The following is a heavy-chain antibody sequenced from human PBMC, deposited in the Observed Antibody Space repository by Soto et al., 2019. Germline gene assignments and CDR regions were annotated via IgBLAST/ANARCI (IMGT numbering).Heavy chain of an antibody. CDR1: GGSISSSSYY. J-gene: IGHJ5*02. CDR2: IYYSGST. Sequence: KTSETLSLTCTVSGGSISSSSYYWGWIRQPPGKGLEWIGSIYYSGSTSYNPSLKSRVTISVDTSKNQFSLKLSSVTAADTAVYYCARQERGGNWFDPWGQGTLVTVSS. V-gene: IGHV4-39*01. D-gene: IGHD3-10*01. CDR3: ARQERGGNWFDP.